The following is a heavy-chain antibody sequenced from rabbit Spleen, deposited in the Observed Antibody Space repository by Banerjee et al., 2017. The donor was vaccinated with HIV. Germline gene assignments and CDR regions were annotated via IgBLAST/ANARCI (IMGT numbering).Heavy chain of an antibody. CDR2: IYAGSSDST. J-gene: IGHJ4*01. D-gene: IGHD2-1*01. CDR1: GFSFNSGYD. V-gene: IGHV1S40*01. CDR3: ARGSATMTMVITGYYLSL. Sequence: QSLEESGGGLVKPGASLTLTCKASGFSFNSGYDMCWVRQAPGKGLEWIACIYAGSSDSTAYASWAKGRFTVSKTSSTTVTLQLHSLTAADTATYFCARGSATMTMVITGYYLSLWGPGTLVTVS.